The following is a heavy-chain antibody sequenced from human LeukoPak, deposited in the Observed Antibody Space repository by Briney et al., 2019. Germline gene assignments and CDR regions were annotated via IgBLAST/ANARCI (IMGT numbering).Heavy chain of an antibody. V-gene: IGHV3-23*01. J-gene: IGHJ4*02. D-gene: IGHD2-15*01. Sequence: PGGSLRLSCAASGFTFSSYAMSWVRQAPGKGLEWVSAISGSGGSTYYADSVKGRFTISRDNSKNTLYLQMNSLRAEDTAVYYCGNQGGYVREFDYWGQGTLVTVSS. CDR2: ISGSGGST. CDR1: GFTFSSYA. CDR3: GNQGGYVREFDY.